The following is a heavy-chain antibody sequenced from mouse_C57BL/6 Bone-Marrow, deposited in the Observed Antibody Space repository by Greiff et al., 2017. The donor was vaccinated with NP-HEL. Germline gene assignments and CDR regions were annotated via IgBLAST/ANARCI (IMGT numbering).Heavy chain of an antibody. V-gene: IGHV5-17*01. Sequence: EVQLVESGGGLVKPGGSLKLSCAASGFTFSDYGMHWVRQAPEKGLEWVAYISSGSSTIYYADTVKGRFIISRDNAKNTLFLQMTSLRSEDTAMYYCARYDGYYDYFDYWGQGTTLTVSS. CDR3: ARYDGYYDYFDY. D-gene: IGHD2-3*01. J-gene: IGHJ2*01. CDR2: ISSGSSTI. CDR1: GFTFSDYG.